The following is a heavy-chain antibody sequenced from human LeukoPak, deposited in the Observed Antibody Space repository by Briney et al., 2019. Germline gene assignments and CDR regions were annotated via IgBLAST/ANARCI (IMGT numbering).Heavy chain of an antibody. CDR1: GFTFSSDW. CDR2: INQDGSET. Sequence: VGSLRLSCAASGFTFSSDWMSWVRQAPGKGLEWVANINQDGSETYYVDSVKGRFTISRDNAKNSLYLQMNSLRAEDTAVYYCASSVTTTGFDYWGQGTLVTVSS. CDR3: ASSVTTTGFDY. D-gene: IGHD4-17*01. J-gene: IGHJ4*02. V-gene: IGHV3-7*01.